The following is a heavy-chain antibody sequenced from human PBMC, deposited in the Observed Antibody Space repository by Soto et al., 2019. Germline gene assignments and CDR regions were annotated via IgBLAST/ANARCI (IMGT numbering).Heavy chain of an antibody. D-gene: IGHD3-22*01. Sequence: PSETLSLTCAVSGGSISSGGYSWSWIRQPPGRGLEWIGYIYASGSTYYNPSLSSRVTISIDRSKNQFSLMLASVTAADTAVYFCARETYYYDSSAGWFDPWGQGTLVTVSS. J-gene: IGHJ5*02. CDR3: ARETYYYDSSAGWFDP. CDR1: GGSISSGGYS. V-gene: IGHV4-30-2*01. CDR2: IYASGST.